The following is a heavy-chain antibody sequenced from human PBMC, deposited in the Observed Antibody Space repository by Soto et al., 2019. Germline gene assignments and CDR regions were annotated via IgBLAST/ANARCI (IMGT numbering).Heavy chain of an antibody. CDR3: ARDGAGHSLNGIYYCMGV. CDR2: ISGSGSNT. V-gene: IGHV3-23*01. Sequence: GGSLRLSCAASGFTFTNYAMNWVRLAPGKGLEWVSAISGSGSNTYYADSVRGRFTISRDTSNNTLYLQMNSLRAEDTAVYYCARDGAGHSLNGIYYCMGVWGKGTTVTVSS. D-gene: IGHD2-8*01. CDR1: GFTFTNYA. J-gene: IGHJ6*03.